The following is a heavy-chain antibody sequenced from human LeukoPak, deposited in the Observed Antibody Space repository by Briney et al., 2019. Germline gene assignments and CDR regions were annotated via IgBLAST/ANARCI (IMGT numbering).Heavy chain of an antibody. CDR2: INHSGST. V-gene: IGHV4-34*01. CDR1: GGSFSGYY. J-gene: IGHJ4*02. D-gene: IGHD4-17*01. Sequence: PSETLSLTCAVYGGSFSGYYWSWIRQPPGKGLEWIGEINHSGSTNYNPSLKSRVTISVDTSKNQFSLKLSSVTAADTAVYYCARADYGDSRLEYWGQGTLVTVSS. CDR3: ARADYGDSRLEY.